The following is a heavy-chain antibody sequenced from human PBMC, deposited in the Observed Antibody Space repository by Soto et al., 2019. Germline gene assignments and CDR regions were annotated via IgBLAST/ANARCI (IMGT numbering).Heavy chain of an antibody. V-gene: IGHV1-18*01. D-gene: IGHD2-21*02. Sequence: GASVKVSCKASGYTFTSYGISWVRQAPGQGLEWMGWISAYNGNTNYAQKLQGRVTMTTDTSTSTAYMELRSLRSDDTAVYYCACSLSYCGGDCYSSYAFENWGEGRMVTV. CDR3: ACSLSYCGGDCYSSYAFEN. CDR2: ISAYNGNT. J-gene: IGHJ3*02. CDR1: GYTFTSYG.